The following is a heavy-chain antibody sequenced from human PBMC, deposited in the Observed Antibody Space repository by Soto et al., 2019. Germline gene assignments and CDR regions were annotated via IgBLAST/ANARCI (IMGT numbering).Heavy chain of an antibody. CDR2: IYYSGST. D-gene: IGHD3-22*01. CDR3: ARDYYDSRGYYGLHFDY. V-gene: IGHV4-31*03. CDR1: GGSISSGGYY. Sequence: QVQLQESGPGLVKPSQTLSLTCTVSGGSISSGGYYWSWIRQHPGKGLEWIGYIYYSGSTYYNPSLMSRVTISVATSKNQFSLKLSSVTAADTAVYYCARDYYDSRGYYGLHFDYWGQGTLVTVSS. J-gene: IGHJ4*02.